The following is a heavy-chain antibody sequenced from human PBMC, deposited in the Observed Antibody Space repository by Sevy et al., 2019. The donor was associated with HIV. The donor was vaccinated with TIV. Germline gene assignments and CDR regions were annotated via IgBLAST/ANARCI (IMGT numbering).Heavy chain of an antibody. J-gene: IGHJ4*02. V-gene: IGHV3-33*01. CDR1: GFTFSTYG. Sequence: GGSLRLPCAASGFTFSTYGMHWVRQAPGKGLEWVALIWFDGSNTYYADSVKGRFTISRDIAKNTLHIQMNSLRAEDTAVYYCARDLEFYDYGDYGPAFMPDYWGQGTLVTVSS. D-gene: IGHD4-17*01. CDR3: ARDLEFYDYGDYGPAFMPDY. CDR2: IWFDGSNT.